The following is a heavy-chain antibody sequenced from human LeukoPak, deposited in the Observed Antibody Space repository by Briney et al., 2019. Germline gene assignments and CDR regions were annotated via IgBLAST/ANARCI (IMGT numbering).Heavy chain of an antibody. V-gene: IGHV3-9*01. CDR2: ISWNSGSI. CDR3: AKDSGYYDSSGYKSNYFDY. J-gene: IGHJ4*02. CDR1: GFTFYDYA. D-gene: IGHD3-22*01. Sequence: GRSLRLSCAASGFTFYDYAMHWVRQAPGKGLEWVSGISWNSGSIGYADSVKGRFTISRDNAKNSLYLQMNSLRAEDTALFYCAKDSGYYDSSGYKSNYFDYWGQGTLVTVSS.